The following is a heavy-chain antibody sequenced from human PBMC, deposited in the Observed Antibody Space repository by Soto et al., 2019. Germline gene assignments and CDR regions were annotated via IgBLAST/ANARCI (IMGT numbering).Heavy chain of an antibody. J-gene: IGHJ6*03. D-gene: IGHD2-8*02. CDR2: IYYSGST. CDR3: ARVFYYRTGPLDYYYYMDV. V-gene: IGHV4-59*01. Sequence: SETLSLTCTVSGGSISSYYWSWIRQPPGKGLEWIGYIYYSGSTNYNPSLKSRVTISVDTSKNQFSLKLSSVTAADTAVYYCARVFYYRTGPLDYYYYMDVWGKGTTVTVSS. CDR1: GGSISSYY.